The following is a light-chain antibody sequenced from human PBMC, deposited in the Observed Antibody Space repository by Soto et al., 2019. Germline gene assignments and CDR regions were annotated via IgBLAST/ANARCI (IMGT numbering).Light chain of an antibody. CDR1: QDINNY. CDR2: AAS. CDR3: QEYNNGPPVT. Sequence: DLQMTQSPSSLSASVGDRVTITCRASQDINNYLAWYQQKPGKPPKLLSYAASTLQSGVPSRFRGGGSETDFTITINRPQPEDVATYYWQEYNNGPPVTFGPGTKV. V-gene: IGKV1-27*01. J-gene: IGKJ3*01.